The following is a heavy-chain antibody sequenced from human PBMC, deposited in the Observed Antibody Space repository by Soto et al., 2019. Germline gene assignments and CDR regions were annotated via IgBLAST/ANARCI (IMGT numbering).Heavy chain of an antibody. Sequence: GGSLRLSCAASGFTFSSYAMSWVRQAPGKGLEWVSAISGSGGSTYCADSVKGRFTISRDNSKNTLYLQINSLRAEDTAVYYCAKGRDYYDSSGYLDYWGQGTLVTVSS. CDR2: ISGSGGST. D-gene: IGHD3-22*01. CDR1: GFTFSSYA. CDR3: AKGRDYYDSSGYLDY. V-gene: IGHV3-23*01. J-gene: IGHJ4*02.